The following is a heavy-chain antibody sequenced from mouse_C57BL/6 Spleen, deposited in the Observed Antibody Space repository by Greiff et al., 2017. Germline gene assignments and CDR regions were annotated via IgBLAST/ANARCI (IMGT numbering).Heavy chain of an antibody. Sequence: QVQLQQSGAALVKPGASVKISCKASGYAFSRYWMNWLKQRPGQGLEWIGQISPGDGDTNYNGKFTGKATLTADKSSSTAYMQLSSLTSDDSAVYFCARAEDPFYPRFAYWGQGTLVTVSA. J-gene: IGHJ3*01. CDR2: ISPGDGDT. CDR3: ARAEDPFYPRFAY. D-gene: IGHD2-1*01. V-gene: IGHV1-80*01. CDR1: GYAFSRYW.